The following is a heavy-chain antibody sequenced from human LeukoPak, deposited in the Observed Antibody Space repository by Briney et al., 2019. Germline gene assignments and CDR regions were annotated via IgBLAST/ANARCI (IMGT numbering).Heavy chain of an antibody. Sequence: SETLSLTCTVSGYSISSGYYWGWIRQPPGKGLEWIGNIYHSGSTYYNPSLKSRVTISVDTSKNQFSLKLSSVTAADTAVYYCASDRIEVDAFDIWGQGTMVTVSS. D-gene: IGHD2-15*01. J-gene: IGHJ3*02. CDR2: IYHSGST. V-gene: IGHV4-38-2*02. CDR3: ASDRIEVDAFDI. CDR1: GYSISSGYY.